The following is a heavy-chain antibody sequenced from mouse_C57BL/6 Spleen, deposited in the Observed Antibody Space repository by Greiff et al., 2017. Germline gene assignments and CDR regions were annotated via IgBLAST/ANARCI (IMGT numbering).Heavy chain of an antibody. J-gene: IGHJ2*01. V-gene: IGHV1-55*01. CDR3: ARDSTWYFDY. CDR1: GYTFTSYW. CDR2: IYPGSGST. Sequence: QVQLQQPGAELVKPGASVKMSCKASGYTFTSYWLTWVKQGPGQGLAWIGDIYPGSGSTNYNEKFKSKATLTVDTSSSTAYMQLSSLTYEDSAVYYWARDSTWYFDYWGQGTTLTVSA.